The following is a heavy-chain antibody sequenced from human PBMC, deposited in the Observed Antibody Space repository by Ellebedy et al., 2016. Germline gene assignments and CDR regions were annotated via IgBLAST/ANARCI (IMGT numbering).Heavy chain of an antibody. Sequence: ASVKVSCKASGYSFTTHGISWVRRAPGQGLEWMGSINKYNGNAYYAQKIQGRVTMTTDTYTNTAYMEVRSLRSDDTAVYYCARGKAEKGDVGAFDIWGQGTTVTFSS. CDR3: ARGKAEKGDVGAFDI. CDR2: INKYNGNA. J-gene: IGHJ3*02. V-gene: IGHV1-18*04. D-gene: IGHD2-21*02. CDR1: GYSFTTHG.